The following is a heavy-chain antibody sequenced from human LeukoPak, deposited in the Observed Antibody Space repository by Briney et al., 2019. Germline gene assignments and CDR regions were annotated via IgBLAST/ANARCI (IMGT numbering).Heavy chain of an antibody. D-gene: IGHD3-22*01. CDR3: AKDGYDSSGYLDY. CDR1: GFTFSSYG. J-gene: IGHJ4*02. V-gene: IGHV3-30*02. Sequence: PGGSLRLSCAASGFTFSSYGMHWVRQAPGKGLEWVAFIRYDGSNKYYADSVKGRFTISRDNSKNTLYLQMNSLRAEDTAVYYCAKDGYDSSGYLDYWGQGTLVTVSS. CDR2: IRYDGSNK.